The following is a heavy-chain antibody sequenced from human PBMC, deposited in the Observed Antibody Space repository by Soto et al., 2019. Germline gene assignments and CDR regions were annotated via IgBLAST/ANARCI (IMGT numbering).Heavy chain of an antibody. J-gene: IGHJ4*02. Sequence: WDLRLSCTASELNLTIYWMRWIRQAPGKGLVWVSRINPESTKLTYADSVTGRFTISRDSAKNTLYLQMNGLSAEDTAIYYCTKDTFGDWDSCGQGVLLSVSS. V-gene: IGHV3-74*01. CDR2: INPESTKL. CDR1: ELNLTIYW. D-gene: IGHD2-21*02. CDR3: TKDTFGDWDS.